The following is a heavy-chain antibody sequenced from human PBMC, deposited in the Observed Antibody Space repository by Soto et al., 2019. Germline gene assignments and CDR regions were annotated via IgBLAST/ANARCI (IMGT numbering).Heavy chain of an antibody. J-gene: IGHJ4*02. V-gene: IGHV3-23*01. CDR2: ISGRGDGT. Sequence: EVQLLESGGGLVQPGGSLRLSCVASGFKFSTYAMAWVRQAPGKGLEWVSSISGRGDGTYQPDFVKGRFTISRDNSRNTLDLQLNGLRAEDTALYYCAKAFDASGYTYERAFDYWGQGTLVNVSS. CDR3: AKAFDASGYTYERAFDY. D-gene: IGHD3-22*01. CDR1: GFKFSTYA.